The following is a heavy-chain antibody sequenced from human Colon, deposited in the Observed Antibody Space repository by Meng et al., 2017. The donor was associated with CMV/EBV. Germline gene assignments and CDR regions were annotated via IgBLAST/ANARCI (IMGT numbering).Heavy chain of an antibody. V-gene: IGHV1-69*05. Sequence: SVTVSCKASGGSFSSYAISWVRQAPGQGLEWMGGIIPIFGTANYAQKFQGRVTITTDESKSTAYMELSSLRSEDTAVYYCARQNGGNSPYYFDYWGQGTLVTVSS. CDR3: ARQNGGNSPYYFDY. CDR2: IIPIFGTA. CDR1: GGSFSSYA. D-gene: IGHD4-23*01. J-gene: IGHJ4*02.